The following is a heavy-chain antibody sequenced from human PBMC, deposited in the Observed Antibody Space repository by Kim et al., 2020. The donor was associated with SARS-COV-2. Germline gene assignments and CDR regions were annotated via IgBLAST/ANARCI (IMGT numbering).Heavy chain of an antibody. CDR2: MNPNSGNT. V-gene: IGHV1-8*01. D-gene: IGHD5-18*01. CDR1: GYTFTSYD. Sequence: ASVKVSCKASGYTFTSYDINWVRQATGQGLEWMGWMNPNSGNTGYAQKFQGRVTMTRNTSISTAYMELSSLRSEDTAVYYCARGSIPDTAMAPYYFDYWGQGTLVTVSS. J-gene: IGHJ4*02. CDR3: ARGSIPDTAMAPYYFDY.